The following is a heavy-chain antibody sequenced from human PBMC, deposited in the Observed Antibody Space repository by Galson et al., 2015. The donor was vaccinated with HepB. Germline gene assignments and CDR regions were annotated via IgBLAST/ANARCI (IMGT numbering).Heavy chain of an antibody. D-gene: IGHD3-10*01. CDR3: AGDRGELLWFGETDPDAFDI. CDR1: GFTFSSYW. V-gene: IGHV3-74*01. Sequence: SLRLSCAVSGFTFSSYWMHWVRQAPGKGLVWVSRIKSDGSSTSYADSVKGRFTISRDNAKNTLYLQMNSLRAEDTAVYYCAGDRGELLWFGETDPDAFDIWGQGTMVTVSS. J-gene: IGHJ3*02. CDR2: IKSDGSST.